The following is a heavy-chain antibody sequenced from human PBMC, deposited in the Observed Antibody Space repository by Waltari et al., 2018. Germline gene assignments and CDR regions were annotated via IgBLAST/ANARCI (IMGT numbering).Heavy chain of an antibody. CDR2: SNQSGST. J-gene: IGHJ2*01. CDR1: GGSFSGYY. V-gene: IGHV4-34*01. D-gene: IGHD6-19*01. Sequence: QVQLQQWGAGLLKPSETLSLTCAVYGGSFSGYYWSWIRQPPGKGLEWIGESNQSGSTNYSPSLKSRVTISVDTSKNLFSLKLGSVTAAGTAVDYCACDAQQWLARRYFDLWGRGTLVTVSS. CDR3: ACDAQQWLARRYFDL.